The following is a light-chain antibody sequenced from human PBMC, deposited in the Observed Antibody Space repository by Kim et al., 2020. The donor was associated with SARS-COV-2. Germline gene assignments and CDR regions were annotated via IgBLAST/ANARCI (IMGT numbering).Light chain of an antibody. Sequence: QKVTISCSGSSYNIGNNYVSWYQQLPGTAPKLLIYDNNKRPSGIPDRFSGSKSGTSATLGITGLQTGDEADYYCGTWDSSLSAFYVFGTGTKVTVL. V-gene: IGLV1-51*01. CDR1: SYNIGNNY. CDR3: GTWDSSLSAFYV. CDR2: DNN. J-gene: IGLJ1*01.